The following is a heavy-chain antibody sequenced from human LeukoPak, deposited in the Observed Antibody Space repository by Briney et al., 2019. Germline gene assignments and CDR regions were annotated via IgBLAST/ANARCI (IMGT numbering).Heavy chain of an antibody. Sequence: GGSLRLSCAASGFTFSSYWMTWVRQAPGKGLEWVAVISYDGSNKYYADSMKGRFTISRDNSKNTLYLQMNSLRAEDTAVYYCARAPGELDPFDYWGQGTLVTVSS. CDR1: GFTFSSYW. CDR3: ARAPGELDPFDY. V-gene: IGHV3-30*14. D-gene: IGHD1-1*01. J-gene: IGHJ4*02. CDR2: ISYDGSNK.